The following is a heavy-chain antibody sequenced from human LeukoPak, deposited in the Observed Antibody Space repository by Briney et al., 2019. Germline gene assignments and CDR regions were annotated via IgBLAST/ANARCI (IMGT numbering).Heavy chain of an antibody. CDR3: ARYRKTFLAFSGSYGFDP. V-gene: IGHV4-34*01. Sequence: SETLSLTCTVSGGSISSYYWSWIRQPPGKGLEWIGEINHSGSTNYNPSLKSRVTISVDTSKNQFSLKLSSVTAADTAVYYCARYRKTFLAFSGSYGFDPWGQGTLVTVSS. CDR1: GGSISSYY. D-gene: IGHD1-26*01. J-gene: IGHJ5*02. CDR2: INHSGST.